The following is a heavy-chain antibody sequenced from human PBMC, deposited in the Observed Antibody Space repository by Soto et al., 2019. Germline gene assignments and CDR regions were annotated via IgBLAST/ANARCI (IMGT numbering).Heavy chain of an antibody. Sequence: PSETLSLTCTVSGGSISSYYWSWIRQPPGKGLEWIGYIYYSGSTNYNPSLKSRVTISVDTSKNQFSLKLSSVTAADTAVYYCARLIAADHYFDYWGQGTLVTVSS. J-gene: IGHJ4*02. CDR2: IYYSGST. CDR1: GGSISSYY. CDR3: ARLIAADHYFDY. D-gene: IGHD6-13*01. V-gene: IGHV4-59*08.